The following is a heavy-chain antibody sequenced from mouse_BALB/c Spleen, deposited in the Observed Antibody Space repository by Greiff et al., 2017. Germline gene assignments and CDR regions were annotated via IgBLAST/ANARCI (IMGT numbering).Heavy chain of an antibody. CDR3: ARNYYGSSYYFDD. CDR2: IDPANGNT. Sequence: EVQLQQSGAELVKPGASVKLSCTASGFNIKDTYMHWVKQRPEQGLEWIGRIDPANGNTKYDPKFQGKATITADTSSNTAYLQLSSLTSEDTAVYYCARNYYGSSYYFDDWGQGTTLTVSS. D-gene: IGHD1-1*01. CDR1: GFNIKDTY. J-gene: IGHJ2*01. V-gene: IGHV14-3*02.